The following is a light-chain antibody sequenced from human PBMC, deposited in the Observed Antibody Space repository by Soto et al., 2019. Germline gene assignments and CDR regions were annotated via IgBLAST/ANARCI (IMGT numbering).Light chain of an antibody. V-gene: IGKV3-20*01. Sequence: EIVLTQSPGTLSLSPGERATLSCRASQSVSSSYLAWYQQKPGQAPRLLIYGASSRATGIPDRFSGSWSGTYFTLTISRLEPEDFAVYYCQQYGSSPPGITFGQGTRLEIK. CDR3: QQYGSSPPGIT. J-gene: IGKJ5*01. CDR1: QSVSSSY. CDR2: GAS.